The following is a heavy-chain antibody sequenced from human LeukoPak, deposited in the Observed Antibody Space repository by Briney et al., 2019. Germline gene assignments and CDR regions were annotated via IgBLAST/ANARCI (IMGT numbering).Heavy chain of an antibody. J-gene: IGHJ6*02. CDR1: GFTFSSYG. V-gene: IGHV3-33*01. CDR2: IWYDGSNK. CDR3: ARGPAWFGELGYGMDV. D-gene: IGHD3-10*01. Sequence: GGSLRLSCAASGFTFSSYGMHWVRQAPGKGLEWVAVIWYDGSNKYYADSVKGRFTISRDNSKNTLYLQMNSLRAEDTAVYYCARGPAWFGELGYGMDVWGQGTTVTVSS.